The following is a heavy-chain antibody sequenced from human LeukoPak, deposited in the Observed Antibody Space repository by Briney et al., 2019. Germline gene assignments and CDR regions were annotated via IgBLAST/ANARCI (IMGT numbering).Heavy chain of an antibody. D-gene: IGHD3-3*01. CDR3: AKSGAITIFGVVKSVFDYYYMDV. Sequence: GGSLRLSCAASGFTFSSYEMNWVRQAPGEGLEWVSYIKGRFTISRDNSKNSLYLQMNSLRTEDTALYYCAKSGAITIFGVVKSVFDYYYMDVWGKGTTVTVSS. V-gene: IGHV3-48*03. CDR1: GFTFSSYE. CDR2: I. J-gene: IGHJ6*03.